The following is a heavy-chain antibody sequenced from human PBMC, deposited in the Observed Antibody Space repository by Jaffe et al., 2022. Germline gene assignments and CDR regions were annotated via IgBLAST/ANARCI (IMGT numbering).Heavy chain of an antibody. CDR2: IRSKAYGGTT. CDR3: TRSPLYDYYYYYYMDV. J-gene: IGHJ6*03. CDR1: GFTFGDYA. V-gene: IGHV3-49*04. Sequence: EVQLVESGGGLVQPGRSLRLSCTASGFTFGDYAMSWVRQAPGKGLEWVGFIRSKAYGGTTEYAASVKGRFTISRDDSKSIAYLQMNSLKTEDTAVYYCTRSPLYDYYYYYYMDVWGKGTTVTVSS. D-gene: IGHD2-2*02.